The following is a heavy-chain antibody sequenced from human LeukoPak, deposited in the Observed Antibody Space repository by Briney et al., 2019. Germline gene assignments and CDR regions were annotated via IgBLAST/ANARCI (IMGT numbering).Heavy chain of an antibody. J-gene: IGHJ4*02. CDR3: ARSTVGTSCCTAVDY. V-gene: IGHV3-23*01. D-gene: IGHD1-26*01. CDR2: ISAGGDRT. Sequence: GGSLRLSCAASGFTFSSYAMSWVRQAPGKGLEWVSGISAGGDRTYYADSVKGRFTISRDNSKNTLYLQMNSLRAEDTAEYYCARSTVGTSCCTAVDYWGQGTLVTVSS. CDR1: GFTFSSYA.